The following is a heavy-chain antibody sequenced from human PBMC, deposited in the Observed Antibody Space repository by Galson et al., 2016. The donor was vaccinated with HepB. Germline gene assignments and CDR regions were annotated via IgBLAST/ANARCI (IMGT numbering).Heavy chain of an antibody. J-gene: IGHJ4*02. CDR2: ISRSTPTI. CDR1: GFIFSSYS. Sequence: SLRLSCAASGFIFSSYSMNWVRQAPGKGLEWVSYISRSTPTIYYADSVKGRFTVSRDNAKNSLYLQMNNLRDEDTAVYYCARDPHALDFWGLGTLVTVSS. V-gene: IGHV3-48*02. CDR3: ARDPHALDF.